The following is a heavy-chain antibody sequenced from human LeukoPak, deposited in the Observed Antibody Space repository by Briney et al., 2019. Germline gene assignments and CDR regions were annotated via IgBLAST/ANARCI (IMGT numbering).Heavy chain of an antibody. J-gene: IGHJ5*02. CDR3: ARGRSYDFWSGYYTDHNWFDP. V-gene: IGHV1-8*03. CDR1: GYTFTSYD. CDR2: MNPNIGNT. D-gene: IGHD3-3*01. Sequence: ASVKVSCKASGYTFTSYDINWVRQATGQGLEWMGWMNPNIGNTGYAQKFQGGVTITRNTSISTAYMELSSLRSEDTAVYYCARGRSYDFWSGYYTDHNWFDPWGQGTLVTVSS.